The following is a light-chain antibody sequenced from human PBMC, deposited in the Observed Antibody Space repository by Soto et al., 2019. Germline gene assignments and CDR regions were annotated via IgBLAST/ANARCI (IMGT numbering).Light chain of an antibody. CDR3: QSYDSRVSNSYV. J-gene: IGLJ1*01. CDR1: SSDIGGYDY. V-gene: IGLV2-8*01. CDR2: EVS. Sequence: QSALTQPPSASGSPGQSVTISCTGTSSDIGGYDYVSWYQQHPGKAPKLIIYEVSKRPSGVPDRFSGSKSGTSASLAITGLQAEDEADYYCQSYDSRVSNSYVFGTGTKLTVL.